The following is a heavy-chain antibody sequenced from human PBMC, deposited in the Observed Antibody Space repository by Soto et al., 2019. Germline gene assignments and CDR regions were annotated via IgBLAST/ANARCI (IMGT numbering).Heavy chain of an antibody. J-gene: IGHJ4*02. V-gene: IGHV4-39*01. D-gene: IGHD6-19*01. CDR3: AHSGPWLPPHFDY. CDR1: GGSISSGGYY. Sequence: SETLSLTCTVSGGSISSGGYYWGWIRQPPGKGLEWIGSIYYSGSTYYNPSLKSRVTISVDTSMSQFSLKLSSVTAADTAVYFCAHSGPWLPPHFDYWGQGALVTVSS. CDR2: IYYSGST.